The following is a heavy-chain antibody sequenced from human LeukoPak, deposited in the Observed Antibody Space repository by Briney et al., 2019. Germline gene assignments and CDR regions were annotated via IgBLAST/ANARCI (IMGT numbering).Heavy chain of an antibody. CDR2: ISSTSSTI. CDR3: ARGGSSGPRARSFIDY. V-gene: IGHV3-48*02. Sequence: GWSLRLSCAASGFTFSSYSMNWVRQAPGKGLEWVSYISSTSSTIYYADSVKGRFTISRDNAKNSLYLQMNSLRDEDTAVYYCARGGSSGPRARSFIDYWGQGTLVTVSS. CDR1: GFTFSSYS. D-gene: IGHD6-19*01. J-gene: IGHJ4*02.